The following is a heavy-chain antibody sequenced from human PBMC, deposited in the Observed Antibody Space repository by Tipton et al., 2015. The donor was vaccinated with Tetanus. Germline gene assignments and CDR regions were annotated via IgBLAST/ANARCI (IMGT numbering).Heavy chain of an antibody. CDR3: ARANYNFPKKGPFDS. D-gene: IGHD3-3*01. CDR2: VYYSGTT. Sequence: TLSLTCTVSGDSVSGYYWSWIRQPPGKGLEWIGSVYYSGTTYYNPSLRNRLTVSRDTSKNQFSLNLKSVTAADTAVYYCARANYNFPKKGPFDSWGQGILVTVSS. J-gene: IGHJ4*02. V-gene: IGHV4-59*08. CDR1: GDSVSGYY.